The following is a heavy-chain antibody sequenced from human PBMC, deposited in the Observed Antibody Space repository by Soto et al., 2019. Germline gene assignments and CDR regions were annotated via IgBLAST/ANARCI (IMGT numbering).Heavy chain of an antibody. Sequence: EVQLVEPGGGLIQPGGSLKLACAASGFIVSTNYMSWVRQAPGKGLEWLSVIYSGGSTYYADSVKGRFTISRDDSKNTLYLQMNSLRAEDTAVYYCALRSGSHGWGQGTTVTVSS. CDR1: GFIVSTNY. CDR2: IYSGGST. J-gene: IGHJ6*02. V-gene: IGHV3-53*01. D-gene: IGHD1-26*01. CDR3: ALRSGSHG.